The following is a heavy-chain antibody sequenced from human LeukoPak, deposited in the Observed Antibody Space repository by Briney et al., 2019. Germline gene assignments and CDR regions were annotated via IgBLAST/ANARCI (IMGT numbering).Heavy chain of an antibody. CDR3: ARVFALMVYAADY. V-gene: IGHV3-30-3*01. D-gene: IGHD2-8*01. CDR2: ISYDGSNK. J-gene: IGHJ4*02. CDR1: GFTFSSYA. Sequence: PGGSLRLSCAASGFTFSSYAMHWVRQAPGKGLEWEAVISYDGSNKYYADSVKGRFTISRDNSKNTLYLQMNSLRAEDTAVYYCARVFALMVYAADYWGQGTLVTVSS.